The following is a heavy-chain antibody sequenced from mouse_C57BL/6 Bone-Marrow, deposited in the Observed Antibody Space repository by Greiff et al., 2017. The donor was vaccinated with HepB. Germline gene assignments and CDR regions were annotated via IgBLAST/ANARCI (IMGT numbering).Heavy chain of an antibody. CDR2: INPGSGGT. CDR3: ARGVYYYAMEY. Sequence: QVQLQQSGAELVRPGTSVKVSCKASGYAFTNYLIEWVKQRPGQGLEWIGVINPGSGGTNYNEKFKGKATLTADKSSSTAYMQLSSLTSEDSAVYFCARGVYYYAMEYWGQGTSVTVSS. V-gene: IGHV1-54*01. J-gene: IGHJ4*01. CDR1: GYAFTNYL.